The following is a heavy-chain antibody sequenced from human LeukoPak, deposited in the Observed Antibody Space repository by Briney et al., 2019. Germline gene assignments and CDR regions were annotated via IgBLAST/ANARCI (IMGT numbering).Heavy chain of an antibody. D-gene: IGHD2-2*01. CDR3: ARDLRGDIVVVPAAPDY. Sequence: GGSLRLSCAASGFTFSNYAMHWVRQAPGKGLEYVSLITYNGGSTYYANSVKGRFTISRDNSKNTLYLQMGSLRPEDTAVYYCARDLRGDIVVVPAAPDYWGQGTLVAVSS. V-gene: IGHV3-64*01. CDR2: ITYNGGST. CDR1: GFTFSNYA. J-gene: IGHJ4*02.